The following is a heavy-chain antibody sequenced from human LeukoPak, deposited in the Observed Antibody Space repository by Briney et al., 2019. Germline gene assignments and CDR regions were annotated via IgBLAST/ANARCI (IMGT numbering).Heavy chain of an antibody. V-gene: IGHV1-69*06. Sequence: ASVKVSCKASGGTFSSYAISWVRQAPGQGLEWMGGIIPIFGTANYAQKFQGRVTITADKSTSTAYMELSSLRSEDTAVHYCARRPWFGERNWFDPWGQGTLVTVSS. CDR3: ARRPWFGERNWFDP. D-gene: IGHD3-10*01. CDR1: GGTFSSYA. CDR2: IIPIFGTA. J-gene: IGHJ5*02.